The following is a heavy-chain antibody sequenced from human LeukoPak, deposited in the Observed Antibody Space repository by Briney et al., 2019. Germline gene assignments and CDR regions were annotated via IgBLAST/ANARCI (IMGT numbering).Heavy chain of an antibody. Sequence: SVKVSCKASGFTFTSSAMQWVRQARGQRLEWIGWIVVGSGNTNYAQKFQERVTITRDMSTSTAYMELSSLRSEDTAVYYCAAESLAVASDYYYYGMDIWGQGTTVAVSS. CDR1: GFTFTSSA. D-gene: IGHD6-19*01. J-gene: IGHJ6*02. V-gene: IGHV1-58*02. CDR2: IVVGSGNT. CDR3: AAESLAVASDYYYYGMDI.